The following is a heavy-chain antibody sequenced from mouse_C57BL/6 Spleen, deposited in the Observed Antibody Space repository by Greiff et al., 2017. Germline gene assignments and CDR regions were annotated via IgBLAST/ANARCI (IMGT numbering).Heavy chain of an antibody. J-gene: IGHJ2*01. CDR1: GFTIKAYY. CDR3: ASELGLFDY. V-gene: IGHV14-2*01. Sequence: EVQLQQSGAELVKPGASVQLSCTASGFTIKAYYMHWVKQRTEQGLEWIGRIDPEDGETKYAPKFQGKATITADTSSNTAYLQHSSLTSEDTAVYYCASELGLFDYWGQGTTRTVSS. CDR2: IDPEDGET. D-gene: IGHD4-1*01.